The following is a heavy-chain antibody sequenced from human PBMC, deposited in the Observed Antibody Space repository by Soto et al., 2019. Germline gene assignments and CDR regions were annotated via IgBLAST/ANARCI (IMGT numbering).Heavy chain of an antibody. V-gene: IGHV4-61*01. CDR2: IYYSGGT. CDR1: GGSVSSGTYY. J-gene: IGHJ4*02. Sequence: SETLSLTCTVSGGSVSSGTYYWSWIRQPPGKGLEWIGYIYYSGGTNYNPSLKSRVTISVATSKNQFSLKLSSVTAADTAVYYCARTAYDSSGYFPFDYWGQGTLVTVSS. D-gene: IGHD3-22*01. CDR3: ARTAYDSSGYFPFDY.